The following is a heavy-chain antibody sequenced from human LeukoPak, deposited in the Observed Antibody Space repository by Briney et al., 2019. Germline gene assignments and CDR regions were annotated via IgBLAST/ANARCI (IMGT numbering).Heavy chain of an antibody. CDR3: ARRVRGVIIYYFDY. Sequence: GESLKISCKGSGYSFTSNWIGWVRQMPGKGLEWMGIIYPGDSDTKYSPSFQGQVTISADKSISTAYLQWSSLTASDAAMYYCARRVRGVIIYYFDYWGQGTLVTVSS. V-gene: IGHV5-51*01. CDR1: GYSFTSNW. D-gene: IGHD3-10*01. J-gene: IGHJ4*02. CDR2: IYPGDSDT.